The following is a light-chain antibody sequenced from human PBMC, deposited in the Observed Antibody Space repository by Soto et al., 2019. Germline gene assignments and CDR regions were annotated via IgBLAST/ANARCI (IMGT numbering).Light chain of an antibody. V-gene: IGLV4-69*01. CDR2: LNSDGSH. CDR1: SGHSSYA. Sequence: QSVLTQSPSASASLGASVKLTCTLSSGHSSYAIAWHQQQPEKGPRYLMKLNSDGSHSKGDGIPDRFSGSSSGAERYLTIPRLQSEDEADYYCQTWGTGIRVFGTGTKLTVL. CDR3: QTWGTGIRV. J-gene: IGLJ1*01.